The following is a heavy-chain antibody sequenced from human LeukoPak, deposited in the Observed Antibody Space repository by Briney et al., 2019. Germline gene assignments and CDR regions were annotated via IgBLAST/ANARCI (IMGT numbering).Heavy chain of an antibody. CDR2: ISGYNGYT. J-gene: IGHJ5*02. V-gene: IGHV1-18*01. CDR1: GYTFTSYG. CDR3: ARDEARYSSGYYPNWFDP. D-gene: IGHD3-22*01. Sequence: ASVMLSCKTSGYTFTSYGISWVRQAPGQGLEWMGWISGYNGYTHYAHNLQGRVTMTTDTSTSTAYMELRSLRSDDTAVYYCARDEARYSSGYYPNWFDPWGQGTLVTVSS.